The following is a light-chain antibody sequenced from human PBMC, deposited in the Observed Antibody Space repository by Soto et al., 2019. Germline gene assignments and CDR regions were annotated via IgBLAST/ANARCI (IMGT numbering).Light chain of an antibody. CDR2: EVE. CDR3: LPYGGSNNYV. CDR1: SSDVGGYHY. J-gene: IGLJ1*01. V-gene: IGLV2-8*01. Sequence: QSVLTQPPSASESPGQSVTISCTGTSSDVGGYHYVSWYQHHPGRAPKLLIYEVEERPPGVPGRFSGSKSGNTASLTVSGLQAADEADYYCLPYGGSNNYVFGTGTKVTVL.